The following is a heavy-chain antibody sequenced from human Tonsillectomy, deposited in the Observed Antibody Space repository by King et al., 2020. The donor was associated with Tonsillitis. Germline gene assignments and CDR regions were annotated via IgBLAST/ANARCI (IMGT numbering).Heavy chain of an antibody. V-gene: IGHV3-30*02. D-gene: IGHD1-26*01. CDR1: GFTFSISG. CDR3: ATGGLCDAFDI. J-gene: IGHJ3*02. Sequence: VQLVESGGGVVQPGGSLRLSCAASGFTFSISGMHWVRQAPGKGLEWVAFIRYDGRNKYYADSVKGRFTISRDNSKNTLYLQMNSLSSEDTAVYYCATGGLCDAFDIWGQGTMVTVSS. CDR2: IRYDGRNK.